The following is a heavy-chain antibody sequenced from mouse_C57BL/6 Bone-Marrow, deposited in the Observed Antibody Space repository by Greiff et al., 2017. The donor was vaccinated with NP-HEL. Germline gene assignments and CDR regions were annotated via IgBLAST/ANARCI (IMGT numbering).Heavy chain of an antibody. CDR1: GFNITAYY. V-gene: IGHV14-4*01. Sequence: VQLQQSGAELVRPGASVKLSCTASGFNITAYYMHWVKQRPEKGLEWIGWIDPENGDTEYDTKFQGKATITADTSSNKAYLQLSSLTSEDTAVYDCTTCGLLGRQEYDYEDQGTTLTVSA. D-gene: IGHD1-1*01. J-gene: IGHJ2*01. CDR3: TTCGLLGRQEYDY. CDR2: IDPENGDT.